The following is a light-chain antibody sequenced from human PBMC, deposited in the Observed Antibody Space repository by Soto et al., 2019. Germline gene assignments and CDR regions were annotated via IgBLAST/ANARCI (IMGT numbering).Light chain of an antibody. CDR1: SSDIGGYKY. CDR3: SSYKRRNIHLV. J-gene: IGLJ3*02. CDR2: EVS. Sequence: QSALTQPASVSGSPGQSITISCTGTSSDIGGYKYVSWYQQHPGKAPKLMIYEVSNRPEGVSNRFACSKSGNTGSLTIFGLQAEDEDAYYCSSYKRRNIHLVFGGGTKLTVL. V-gene: IGLV2-14*01.